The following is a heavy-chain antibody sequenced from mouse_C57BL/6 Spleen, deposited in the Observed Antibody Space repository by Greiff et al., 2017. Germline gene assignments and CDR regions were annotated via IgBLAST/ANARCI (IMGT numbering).Heavy chain of an antibody. Sequence: QVQLKESGPGLVQPSQSLSITCTVSGFSLTSYGVHWVRQSPGKGLEWLGVIWSGGSTDYNAAFISRLSINKDNSKSQVFFKVHSLQAADTAICYRALYDFYAMDYWGQGTSVTVSS. CDR2: IWSGGST. V-gene: IGHV2-2*01. CDR3: ALYDFYAMDY. J-gene: IGHJ4*01. CDR1: GFSLTSYG. D-gene: IGHD1-1*01.